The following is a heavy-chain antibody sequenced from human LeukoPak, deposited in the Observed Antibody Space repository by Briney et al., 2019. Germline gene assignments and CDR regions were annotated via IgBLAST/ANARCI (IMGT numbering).Heavy chain of an antibody. CDR3: ARQHGSGSYYSRAIDY. CDR2: IYPGDSDT. Sequence: GGSLKISCEASGYRFTTYWIGWVRQMPGKGLEWRGIIYPGDSDTRYSPSFQGQVTISADKSINTAYLQWSSLKASDTAMYYCARQHGSGSYYSRAIDYWGQGTLVTVSS. J-gene: IGHJ4*02. D-gene: IGHD3-10*01. CDR1: GYRFTTYW. V-gene: IGHV5-51*01.